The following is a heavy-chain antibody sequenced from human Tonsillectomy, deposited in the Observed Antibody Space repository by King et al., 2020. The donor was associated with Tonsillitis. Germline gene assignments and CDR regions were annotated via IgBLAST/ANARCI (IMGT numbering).Heavy chain of an antibody. CDR2: ISRNSGSI. V-gene: IGHV3-9*01. D-gene: IGHD3-16*01. CDR1: GFTFDDYA. J-gene: IGHJ6*02. Sequence: VQLVESGGGLVQPGRSLRLSCAASGFTFDDYAMHWVRQAPGKGLEWVSGISRNSGSIGYADSVKGRFTISRDNAKNSLYLQMNSLRTEDTAFYYCAKGLGPKLLGDYYYGMDVWGQGTTVTVSS. CDR3: AKGLGPKLLGDYYYGMDV.